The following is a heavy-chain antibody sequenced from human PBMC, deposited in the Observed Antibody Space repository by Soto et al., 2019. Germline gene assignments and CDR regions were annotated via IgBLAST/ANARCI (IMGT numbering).Heavy chain of an antibody. Sequence: SETLSLTCTVSGGSVSSGSYYWSWIRQPPGKGLEWIGYIYYSGSTDYNPSLKSRVTISVDTSKNQFSLKLSSVTAADTAVYYCARGLKTYYYGSGSTGNWFDPWGQGTLVTVSS. J-gene: IGHJ5*02. CDR2: IYYSGST. CDR3: ARGLKTYYYGSGSTGNWFDP. CDR1: GGSVSSGSYY. V-gene: IGHV4-61*01. D-gene: IGHD3-10*01.